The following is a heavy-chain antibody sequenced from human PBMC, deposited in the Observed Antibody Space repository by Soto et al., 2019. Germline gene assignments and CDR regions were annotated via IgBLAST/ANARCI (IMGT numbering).Heavy chain of an antibody. V-gene: IGHV1-69*02. CDR1: GGTFGSYT. CDR2: IIPILGIA. Sequence: ASVKVSCKASGGTFGSYTISWVRQAPGQGLEWMGRIIPILGIANYAQKFQGRVTIAADKSTSTAYMELSSLRSEDTAVYYCARGHLTGNYYYYYYMDVWGKGTTVTVSS. CDR3: ARGHLTGNYYYYYYMDV. D-gene: IGHD7-27*01. J-gene: IGHJ6*03.